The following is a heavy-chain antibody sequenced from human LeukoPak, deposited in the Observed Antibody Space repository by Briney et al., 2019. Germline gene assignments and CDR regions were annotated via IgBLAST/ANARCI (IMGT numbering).Heavy chain of an antibody. CDR2: ISKDGSNK. J-gene: IGHJ4*02. CDR1: GFTFSSYG. V-gene: IGHV3-30*03. CDR3: ARDVS. Sequence: PGGSLRLSCAASGFTFSSYGMHWARQAPGKGLEWVAGISKDGSNKDYVDSVKGRFTISRDNSKNTLYLQMSSLRAEDTAVYYCARDVSWGQGTLVTVSS.